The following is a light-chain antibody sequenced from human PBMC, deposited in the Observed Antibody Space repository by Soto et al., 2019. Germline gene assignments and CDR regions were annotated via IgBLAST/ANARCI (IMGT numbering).Light chain of an antibody. J-gene: IGKJ4*01. Sequence: DIQMIQSPSTLSASVGDRVTITCRASQTLSRWLAWYQQKPGKAPNLLIYEASILQSGVPSRFSGSGSGTEFTLTISSLQPDDFATYYCQQYNSFPLSFGGGTKVAIK. CDR2: EAS. V-gene: IGKV1-5*03. CDR1: QTLSRW. CDR3: QQYNSFPLS.